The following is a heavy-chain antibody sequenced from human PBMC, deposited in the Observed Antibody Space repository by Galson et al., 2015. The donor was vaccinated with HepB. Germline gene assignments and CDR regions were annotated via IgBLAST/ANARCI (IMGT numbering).Heavy chain of an antibody. Sequence: SVKVSCKASGYTFTSYGISWVRQAPGQGLEWMGWISAYNGNTNYAQKLQGRVTMTTDTSTSTAYMELRSLRSDDTAVYYCARNSDFWSGYYQYYYYGMDVWGQATTVTVSS. CDR2: ISAYNGNT. CDR1: GYTFTSYG. V-gene: IGHV1-18*04. D-gene: IGHD3-3*01. J-gene: IGHJ6*02. CDR3: ARNSDFWSGYYQYYYYGMDV.